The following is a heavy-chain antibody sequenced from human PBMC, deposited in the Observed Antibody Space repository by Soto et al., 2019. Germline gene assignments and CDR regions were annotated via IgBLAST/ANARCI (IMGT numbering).Heavy chain of an antibody. CDR2: SAPEEGEP. J-gene: IGHJ4*02. CDR3: AADRKIVGTIGAFDF. CDR1: ENTLTELT. V-gene: IGHV1-24*01. D-gene: IGHD1-26*01. Sequence: ASVKVSCKVPENTLTELTIDWLRQAPGKGLEWMGRSAPEEGEPIYPQTFQGRVSMTEDPSTDTAYMELTSLRSDDKAVYFCAADRKIVGTIGAFDFWGEGPLGALS.